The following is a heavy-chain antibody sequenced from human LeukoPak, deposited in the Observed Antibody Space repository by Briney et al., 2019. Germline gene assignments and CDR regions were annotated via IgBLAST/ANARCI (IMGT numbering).Heavy chain of an antibody. J-gene: IGHJ4*02. Sequence: EASVKVSCXASGGTFSSYAISWVRQAPGQGLEWMGGIIPIFGTANYAQKFQGRVTITADESTSTAYMELGSLRSEDTAVYYCASPAAGARIFDYWGQGTLVTVSS. CDR2: IIPIFGTA. D-gene: IGHD6-13*01. CDR1: GGTFSSYA. V-gene: IGHV1-69*01. CDR3: ASPAAGARIFDY.